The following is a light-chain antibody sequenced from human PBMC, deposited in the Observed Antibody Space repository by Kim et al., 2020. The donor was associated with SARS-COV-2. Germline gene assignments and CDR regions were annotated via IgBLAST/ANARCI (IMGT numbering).Light chain of an antibody. J-gene: IGLJ2*01. Sequence: GQSITISCTGTSSYIGTYNYVSWYQQHPGKVPKLIIFDVSNRPSGVSNRFSGSKSGNMASLTISGLQAEDEADYYCSSYTSSDTGVFGGGTQLTVL. CDR3: SSYTSSDTGV. CDR1: SSYIGTYNY. V-gene: IGLV2-14*03. CDR2: DVS.